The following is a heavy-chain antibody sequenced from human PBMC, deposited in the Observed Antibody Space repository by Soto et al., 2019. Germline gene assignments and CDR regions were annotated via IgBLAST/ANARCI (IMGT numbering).Heavy chain of an antibody. CDR1: GYIFTGYC. D-gene: IGHD6-19*01. V-gene: IGHV1-2*02. CDR2: INPNSGGT. Sequence: ASVKVSCKASGYIFTGYCMHGVRQAPGQGLEWMGWINPNSGGTNYAQRFQGRVTMTRDTSISTAYMELSRLRSDDTAVYYCARPLYSSSGYWGQGTLVTVSS. CDR3: ARPLYSSSGY. J-gene: IGHJ4*02.